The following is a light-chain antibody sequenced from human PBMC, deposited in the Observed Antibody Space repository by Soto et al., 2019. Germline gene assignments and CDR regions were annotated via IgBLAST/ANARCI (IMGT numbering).Light chain of an antibody. V-gene: IGKV1-39*01. CDR3: QQSYSTPFT. CDR1: QSISSY. J-gene: IGKJ3*01. Sequence: DIQITQSPSSLSASVGDRVTITCRASQSISSYLNWYQQKPGKAPKLLIYAASSLQSGVPSRFSGSGSGTDFTLTISSLQPEDFATYYCQQSYSTPFTFDPGTKVDI. CDR2: AAS.